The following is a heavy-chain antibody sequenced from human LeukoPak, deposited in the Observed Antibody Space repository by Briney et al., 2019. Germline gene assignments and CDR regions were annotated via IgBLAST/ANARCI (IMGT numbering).Heavy chain of an antibody. CDR1: GFTFSSYW. V-gene: IGHV3-7*01. Sequence: GGSLRLSCVGSGFTFSSYWMSWVRQAPGKGPEWVANMKQDASEKYYFGALNGRFTIFRDNAKNSLYLQMNTLTVEDTALNFCVRDRNPRHSYFDLWGQGTLVTVSS. J-gene: IGHJ4*02. D-gene: IGHD1-1*01. CDR2: MKQDASEK. CDR3: VRDRNPRHSYFDL.